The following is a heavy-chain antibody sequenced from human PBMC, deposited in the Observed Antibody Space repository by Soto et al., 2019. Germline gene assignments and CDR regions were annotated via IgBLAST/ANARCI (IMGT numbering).Heavy chain of an antibody. CDR1: GFTFSSYA. CDR2: ISGSGGST. CDR3: AKDYRGYCSSTSCYATREEYYFDY. V-gene: IGHV3-23*01. J-gene: IGHJ4*02. Sequence: EVQLLESGGGLVQPGGSLRLSCAASGFTFSSYAMSWVRQAPGKGLEWVSAISGSGGSTYYADSVKGRFTISRDNSKNTLYLQMNSLRAEDTAVYYCAKDYRGYCSSTSCYATREEYYFDYWGQGTLVTVSS. D-gene: IGHD2-2*01.